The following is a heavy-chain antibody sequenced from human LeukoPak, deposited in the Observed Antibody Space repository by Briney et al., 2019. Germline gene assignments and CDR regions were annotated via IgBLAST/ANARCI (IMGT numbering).Heavy chain of an antibody. CDR1: GFIFSDHY. J-gene: IGHJ4*02. D-gene: IGHD6-6*01. CDR2: IRNKVDSYRT. CDR3: ARVSSSSGYFDF. Sequence: GSLRLSCAASGFIFSDHYMDWVRQAPGKGLEWVGRIRNKVDSYRTEYAASAKGRFTISRDDSKNSLFLEMNRLQTEDTAVYYCARVSSSSGYFDFWGQGTLVTVSS. V-gene: IGHV3-72*01.